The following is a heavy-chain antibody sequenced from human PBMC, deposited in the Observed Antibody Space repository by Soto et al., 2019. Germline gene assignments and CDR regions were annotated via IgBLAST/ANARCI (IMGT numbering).Heavy chain of an antibody. V-gene: IGHV3-43*01. CDR3: AKDKGSSSSGIFDY. Sequence: EVQLVESGGVVVQPGGSLRLSCAASGFTFDDYTMHWVRQAPGKGLEWVSLLSWDGGSTYYADSVKGRFTISRDNSKNSLYLQMNSLRTEDTALYYCAKDKGSSSSGIFDYWGQGTLVTVSS. D-gene: IGHD6-13*01. CDR2: LSWDGGST. CDR1: GFTFDDYT. J-gene: IGHJ4*02.